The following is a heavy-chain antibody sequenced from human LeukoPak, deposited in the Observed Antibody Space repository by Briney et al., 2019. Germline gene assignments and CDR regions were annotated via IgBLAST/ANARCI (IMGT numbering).Heavy chain of an antibody. D-gene: IGHD2-15*01. CDR1: GFSFSSYW. Sequence: GGSLRLSCAASGFSFSSYWMHWVRQAPGKGLVWVARIQYDGSTTNYADSVKGRFTISRDNAKKTLYVQMNSLRAEDTAVYYCARALVAGVTPNALDIWGQGTMVTVSS. CDR3: ARALVAGVTPNALDI. CDR2: IQYDGSTT. V-gene: IGHV3-74*01. J-gene: IGHJ3*02.